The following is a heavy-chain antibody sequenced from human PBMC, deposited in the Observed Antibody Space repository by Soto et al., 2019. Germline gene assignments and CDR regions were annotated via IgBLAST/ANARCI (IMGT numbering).Heavy chain of an antibody. V-gene: IGHV3-21*01. D-gene: IGHD2-2*01. J-gene: IGHJ4*02. CDR2: ISYSSTYI. CDR1: GFNFGGFG. Sequence: GGSLRLSFAASGFNFGGFGMNWVRQAPGKGLEWISAISYSSTYIYYEDSVRVRFTISSNNAENSLYLQMNSLRAEDTALYFCARDLYHCSRIRCYRYXDFWVQGTLVTXS. CDR3: ARDLYHCSRIRCYRYXDF.